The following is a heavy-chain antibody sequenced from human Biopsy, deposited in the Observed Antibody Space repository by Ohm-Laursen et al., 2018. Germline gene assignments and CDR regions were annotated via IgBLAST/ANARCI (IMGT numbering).Heavy chain of an antibody. D-gene: IGHD3-3*01. CDR3: ARTPRDSFWSGSYKRGLWFDP. V-gene: IGHV4-61*08. CDR1: GDSISSGGNY. J-gene: IGHJ5*02. Sequence: GTLSLTCTVSGDSISSGGNYWSWIRQFPGKGLEWIGHVYNGGITNYNPSLKSRVTISKDTSKNQFSLQVDSVTAADTAVYYCARTPRDSFWSGSYKRGLWFDPWGQGTLVIVSS. CDR2: VYNGGIT.